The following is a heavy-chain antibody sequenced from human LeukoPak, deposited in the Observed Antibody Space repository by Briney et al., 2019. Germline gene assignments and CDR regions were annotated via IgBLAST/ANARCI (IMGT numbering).Heavy chain of an antibody. V-gene: IGHV4-34*01. Sequence: SETLSLTCAVYGGSFSGYYWSWIRQPPGKGLEWIGEINHSGSTNYNPSLKSRVTISVDTSKNQFSLKLSSVTAADTAVYYCARDSCSGGSCYSSWFDPWGQGTLVTVSS. CDR3: ARDSCSGGSCYSSWFDP. CDR1: GGSFSGYY. D-gene: IGHD2-15*01. J-gene: IGHJ5*02. CDR2: INHSGST.